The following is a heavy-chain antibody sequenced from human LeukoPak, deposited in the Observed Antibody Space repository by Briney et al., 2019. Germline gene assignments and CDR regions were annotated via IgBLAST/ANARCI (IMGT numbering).Heavy chain of an antibody. Sequence: SETLSLTCTVSGGSISSGDYYWSWIRQPPGKGLEWIAYMYYSGGTYYNPSLKSRVTMSTDTSKNQLSLKLSSVTAADTAVYYCARPYYYDSRIDPWGQGILVTVSS. CDR2: MYYSGGT. V-gene: IGHV4-30-4*01. J-gene: IGHJ5*02. CDR1: GGSISSGDYY. D-gene: IGHD3-22*01. CDR3: ARPYYYDSRIDP.